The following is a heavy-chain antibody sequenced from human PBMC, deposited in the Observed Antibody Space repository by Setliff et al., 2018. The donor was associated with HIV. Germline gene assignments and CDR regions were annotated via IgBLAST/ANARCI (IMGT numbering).Heavy chain of an antibody. V-gene: IGHV4-4*07. CDR3: ARTLSTMVKTDGYYDYYYMDV. J-gene: IGHJ6*03. D-gene: IGHD3-10*01. CDR1: GGSINSFY. CDR2: MCHGGNNN. Sequence: SETLSLTCTVSGGSINSFYWNWVRQPAGRGLEWIGNMCHGGNNNYYNPSLKSRVTMSVDTSKNQFSLNLNSVTAADTAVYYCARTLSTMVKTDGYYDYYYMDVWGKGTTVTVSS.